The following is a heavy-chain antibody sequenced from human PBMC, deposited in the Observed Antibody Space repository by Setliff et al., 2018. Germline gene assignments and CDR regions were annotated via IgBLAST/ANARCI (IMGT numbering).Heavy chain of an antibody. J-gene: IGHJ4*02. CDR1: GFNFSNYE. Sequence: GGSLRLSCSGSGFNFSNYEINWVRQAPGKGLEWISYISNSGGVKYYTDSVKGRFTISRDNAKNSLYLQMNSLRAEDTALYYCVKTAGYASGWFPHWGQGTLVTVSS. CDR2: ISNSGGVK. CDR3: VKTAGYASGWFPH. D-gene: IGHD6-19*01. V-gene: IGHV3-48*03.